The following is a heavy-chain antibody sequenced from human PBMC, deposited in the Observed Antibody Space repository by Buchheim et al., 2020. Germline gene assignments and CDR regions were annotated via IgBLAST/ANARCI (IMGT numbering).Heavy chain of an antibody. CDR1: GFTVSSNY. CDR3: AREGGGVPESYYYYYGMDV. Sequence: EVQLVESGGGLVQPGGSLRLSCAASGFTVSSNYMSWVRQAPGKGLEWVSVIYSGGSTYYADYVKGRFTISRDNSKNTLYLQRNSLRAEDTAVYYCAREGGGVPESYYYYYGMDVWGQGTT. CDR2: IYSGGST. D-gene: IGHD2-8*02. V-gene: IGHV3-66*02. J-gene: IGHJ6*02.